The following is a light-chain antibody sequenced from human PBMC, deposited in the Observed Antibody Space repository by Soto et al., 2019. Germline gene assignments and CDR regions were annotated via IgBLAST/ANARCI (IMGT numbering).Light chain of an antibody. CDR2: MND. Sequence: QSVLTLPPSASGNPVQSLTISCFGSTSNILRDYVFWYRQLPGTAPRLLISMNDQRPSGVPDRFPGSKSGTSASLAISGLRSEDEADCYCASWDDSMSGYVVGNGTKVTVL. CDR3: ASWDDSMSGYV. J-gene: IGLJ1*01. V-gene: IGLV1-47*01. CDR1: TSNILRDY.